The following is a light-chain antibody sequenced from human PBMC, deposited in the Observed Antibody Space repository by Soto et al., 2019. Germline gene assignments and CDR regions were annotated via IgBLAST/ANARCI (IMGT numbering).Light chain of an antibody. J-gene: IGLJ2*01. CDR2: YDD. V-gene: IGLV1-36*01. CDR3: AAWDDSLNGVV. CDR1: SSNIGNNA. Sequence: QSVLTQPPSVSEAPRQRVTISCSGSSSNIGNNAVNWYQQLPGKAPKLLIYYDDLLPSGVSDRFSGSKSGTSASLAISGLKVEDGVDYSGAAWDDSLNGVVSGGGPKLPVL.